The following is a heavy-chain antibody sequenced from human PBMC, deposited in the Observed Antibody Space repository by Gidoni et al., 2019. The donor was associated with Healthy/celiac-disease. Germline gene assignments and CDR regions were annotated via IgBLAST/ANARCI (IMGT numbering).Heavy chain of an antibody. V-gene: IGHV4-59*01. CDR2: IYYSGST. CDR1: GGSISSYY. CDR3: ARNGGRDGWFDP. Sequence: QVQLQESGPGLVKPSETLSLTCTVYGGSISSYYWSWIRQPPGKGLEWIGYIYYSGSTNYNPSLKSRVTISVDTSKNQFSLKLSSVTAADTAVYYCARNGGRDGWFDPWGQGTLVTVSS. J-gene: IGHJ5*02.